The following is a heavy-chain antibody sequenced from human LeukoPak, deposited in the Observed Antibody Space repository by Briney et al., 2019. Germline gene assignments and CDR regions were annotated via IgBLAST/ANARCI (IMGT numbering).Heavy chain of an antibody. CDR2: IYYSGST. J-gene: IGHJ3*02. CDR1: GGSISSGDYY. Sequence: PSETLSLTCTVSGGSISSGDYYWSWIRQPPGKGLEWIGYIYYSGSTYYNPSLKSRVTISVDTSKNQFSLKLSSVTAADTAVYYCARDPGNLWFGESPAFDIWGQGTMVTASS. D-gene: IGHD3-10*01. CDR3: ARDPGNLWFGESPAFDI. V-gene: IGHV4-30-4*08.